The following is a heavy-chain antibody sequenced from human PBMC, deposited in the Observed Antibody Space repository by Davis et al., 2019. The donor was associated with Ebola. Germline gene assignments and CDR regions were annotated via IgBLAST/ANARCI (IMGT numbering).Heavy chain of an antibody. D-gene: IGHD1-26*01. CDR2: IYSGGST. J-gene: IGHJ5*02. CDR3: ATYSGSYYWFDP. Sequence: GESLKIPCAASGFTVSSNYMTWVRQAPGKGLEWVSIIYSGGSTYYTDSVKGRFTISRDNSKNTLYPQMNSLRAEDTAVYYCATYSGSYYWFDPWGQGTLVTVSS. CDR1: GFTVSSNY. V-gene: IGHV3-53*01.